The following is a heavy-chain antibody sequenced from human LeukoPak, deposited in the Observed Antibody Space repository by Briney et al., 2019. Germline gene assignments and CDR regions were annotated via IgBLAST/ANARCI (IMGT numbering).Heavy chain of an antibody. J-gene: IGHJ4*02. D-gene: IGHD4-17*01. CDR3: ARAYYGDPPDY. CDR2: ISYDGSNK. CDR1: GFTFSSYA. Sequence: GRSLRLSCAASGFTFSSYAMHWVRQAPGKGLEWVAVISYDGSNKYYADSVKGRFTISRDNSKNTLYLQMNSLRAEDTAVYYRARAYYGDPPDYWGQGTLVTVSS. V-gene: IGHV3-30*04.